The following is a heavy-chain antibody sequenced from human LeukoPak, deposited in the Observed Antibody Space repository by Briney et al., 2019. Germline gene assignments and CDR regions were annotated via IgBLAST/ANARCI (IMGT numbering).Heavy chain of an antibody. CDR1: GGSISTSSYY. V-gene: IGHV4-39*07. D-gene: IGHD3-10*01. Sequence: SETLSLTCTVSGGSISTSSYYWGWIRQPPGKGLEWIGYIYYSGSTNYNPSLKSRVTISVDTSKNQFSLKLSSVTAADTAVYYCARPGYYYGSGSYYNRSPRYFDYWGQGTLVTVSS. CDR3: ARPGYYYGSGSYYNRSPRYFDY. J-gene: IGHJ4*02. CDR2: IYYSGST.